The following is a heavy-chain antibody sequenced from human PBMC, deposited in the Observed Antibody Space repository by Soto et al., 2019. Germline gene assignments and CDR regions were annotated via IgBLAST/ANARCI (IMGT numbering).Heavy chain of an antibody. Sequence: SETLSLTCAVSGVSVTNGDYYWTWMRQSPGKGLEWIGNIYCTETTNYNPSLNSRLSISIDTSRNQFSLQLTSVTATDTAIYYCARQRRGGYWFDPWGQGTLVTVSP. J-gene: IGHJ5*02. V-gene: IGHV4-30-4*01. CDR1: GVSVTNGDYY. CDR2: IYCTETT. CDR3: ARQRRGGYWFDP.